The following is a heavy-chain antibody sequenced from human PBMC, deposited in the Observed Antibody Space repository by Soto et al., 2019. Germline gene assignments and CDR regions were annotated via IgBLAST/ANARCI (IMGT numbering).Heavy chain of an antibody. D-gene: IGHD3-10*01. CDR3: AREGVGYYGSGSHPGYYYGMDV. CDR2: IYTSGST. J-gene: IGHJ6*02. V-gene: IGHV4-4*07. CDR1: GGSISSYY. Sequence: SETLSLTCTVSGGSISSYYWSWIRQPAGKGLEWIGRIYTSGSTNYNPSLKSRVTMSVDTSKNQFSLKLSSVTAADTAVYYCAREGVGYYGSGSHPGYYYGMDVWGQGTTVTVSS.